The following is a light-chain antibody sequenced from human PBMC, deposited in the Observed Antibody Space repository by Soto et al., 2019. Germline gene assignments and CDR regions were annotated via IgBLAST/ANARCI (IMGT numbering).Light chain of an antibody. J-gene: IGKJ4*01. V-gene: IGKV1-5*01. Sequence: MQMTHSPSTLSASVGYRVTITCRASQSISSWLDWYQQTTGKAPKLMIYDASSLESGVPSRLSGSGSGKEFTITISTLQPDDFATYYCQQYNSYPLTFGGGTKVDIK. CDR2: DAS. CDR3: QQYNSYPLT. CDR1: QSISSW.